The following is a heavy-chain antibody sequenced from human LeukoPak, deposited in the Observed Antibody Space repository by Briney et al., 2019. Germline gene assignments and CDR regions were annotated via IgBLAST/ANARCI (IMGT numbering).Heavy chain of an antibody. CDR2: ISYDGSNK. Sequence: GGSLRLSCAASGFTFSSYAMHWVRQAPGKGLEWVAVISYDGSNKYYADSVKGRFTISRDNSKNTLYLQMNSPRAEDTAVYYCARDLYDYGDYGGANDYWGQGTLVTVSS. CDR1: GFTFSSYA. D-gene: IGHD4-17*01. J-gene: IGHJ4*02. V-gene: IGHV3-30*04. CDR3: ARDLYDYGDYGGANDY.